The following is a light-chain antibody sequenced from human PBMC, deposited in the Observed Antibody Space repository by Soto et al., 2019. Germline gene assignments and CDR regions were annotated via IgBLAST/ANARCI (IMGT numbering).Light chain of an antibody. Sequence: QSVLTQPPSASAAPGQKVTISCSGSSSNIGNNYVSWYQQLPGTAPKLLIYENNKRPSGIPDRFSGSKSGTSATLDITGLQTGDEADYYCGTWDSSLSADVVFGGGTKLTVL. CDR2: ENN. CDR1: SSNIGNNY. V-gene: IGLV1-51*02. J-gene: IGLJ2*01. CDR3: GTWDSSLSADVV.